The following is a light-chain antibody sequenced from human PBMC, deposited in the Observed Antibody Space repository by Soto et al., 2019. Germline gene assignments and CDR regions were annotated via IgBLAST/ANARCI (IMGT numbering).Light chain of an antibody. J-gene: IGLJ2*01. CDR2: DVS. V-gene: IGLV2-14*01. CDR3: SSYSGSTTLGVV. Sequence: QSALTQPASVSGSPGQSITISCTGTASDVGGYNSVSWYQQLPGKAPKLMIYDVSNRPSGVSSRFSGSKSGSTASLTISGLQAEDEADHYCSSYSGSTTLGVVFGGGTKLTVL. CDR1: ASDVGGYNS.